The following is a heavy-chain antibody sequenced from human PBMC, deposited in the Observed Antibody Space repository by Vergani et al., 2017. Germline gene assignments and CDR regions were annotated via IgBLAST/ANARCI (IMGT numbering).Heavy chain of an antibody. CDR2: IGPSDSYT. J-gene: IGHJ6*02. V-gene: IGHV5-10-1*03. CDR3: ARHWLESGSGWDYYYYGMDV. Sequence: EVQLVQSGAEVKKPGESLRISCKGSGYSFTSYWISWVRQMPGKGLEWMGRIGPSDSYTNYSPSFQGHVTISADKSISTAYLQWSSLKASDTAMYYCARHWLESGSGWDYYYYGMDVWGQGTTVTVSS. CDR1: GYSFTSYW. D-gene: IGHD6-19*01.